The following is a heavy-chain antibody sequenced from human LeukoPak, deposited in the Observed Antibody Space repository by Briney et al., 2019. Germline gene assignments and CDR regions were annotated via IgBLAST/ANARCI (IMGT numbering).Heavy chain of an antibody. Sequence: GGSLRLSCAASGFTFSHFAMHWVRQAPGKGLEWVARIRYDGNKYADAVKGRFTVSRDNSKDMVYLQMDSLRTEDTALYYCTREDWDFDCWGQGTLVTVSS. CDR1: GFTFSHFA. CDR3: TREDWDFDC. V-gene: IGHV3-30*02. J-gene: IGHJ4*02. CDR2: IRYDGN. D-gene: IGHD3/OR15-3a*01.